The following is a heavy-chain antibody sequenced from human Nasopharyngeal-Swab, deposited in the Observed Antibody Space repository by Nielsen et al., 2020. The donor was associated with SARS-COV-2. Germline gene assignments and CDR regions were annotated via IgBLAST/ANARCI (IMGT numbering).Heavy chain of an antibody. CDR2: ISAYNGNT. D-gene: IGHD6-6*01. CDR1: GYTFTSYG. V-gene: IGHV1-18*01. J-gene: IGHJ4*02. CDR3: ARVPGVSSSPRYFDY. Sequence: ASVKVSCKASGYTFTSYGISWVRQAPGQGLEWMGWISAYNGNTNYAQKLQGRVTMTTDTSTSTAYMELSSLRSEDTAVYYCARVPGVSSSPRYFDYWGQGTLVTVSS.